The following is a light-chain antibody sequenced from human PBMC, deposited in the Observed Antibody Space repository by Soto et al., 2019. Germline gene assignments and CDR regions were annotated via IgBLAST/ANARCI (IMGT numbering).Light chain of an antibody. CDR1: QTISTF. CDR3: QQSYRTPHT. Sequence: DIQMTQSPSSLSASVGDRVSITCRASQTISTFLNWYQQKPGKAPKFLIYSASSLESGVPSRFSGSGSGTEFTLTISSLQPEDFATYYCQQSYRTPHTFGQGTKLEIK. CDR2: SAS. V-gene: IGKV1-39*01. J-gene: IGKJ2*01.